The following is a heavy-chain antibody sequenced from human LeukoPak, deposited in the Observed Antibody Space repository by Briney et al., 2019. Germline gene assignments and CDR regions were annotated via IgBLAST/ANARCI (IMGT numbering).Heavy chain of an antibody. D-gene: IGHD6-19*01. CDR2: ISAYNGNT. CDR3: ARDEGLPWLVYDY. J-gene: IGHJ4*02. Sequence: ASVKVSCKASGYTFTSYGISWVRQAPGPRLECMGWISAYNGNTNYAQKLQGRVTMTTDTSTSPAYMELRSLRSDDTAVYYCARDEGLPWLVYDYWGQGTLVTVSS. CDR1: GYTFTSYG. V-gene: IGHV1-18*01.